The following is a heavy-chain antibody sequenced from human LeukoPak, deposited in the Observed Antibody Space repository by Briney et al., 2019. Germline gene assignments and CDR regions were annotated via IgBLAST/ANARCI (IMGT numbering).Heavy chain of an antibody. V-gene: IGHV3-23*01. CDR2: ISGSGGST. J-gene: IGHJ4*02. CDR3: AKHPRLVRYFDS. Sequence: GGSLRLSCAASGFTSSSYAMSWVRQAPGKGLEWVSAISGSGGSTYYADSVKGRFTISRDNSKNTLYLQMNSLRAEDTAVYYCAKHPRLVRYFDSWGQGTLVTVSS. CDR1: GFTSSSYA. D-gene: IGHD6-6*01.